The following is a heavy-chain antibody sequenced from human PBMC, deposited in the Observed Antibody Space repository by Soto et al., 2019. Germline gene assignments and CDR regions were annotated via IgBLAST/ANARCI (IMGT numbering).Heavy chain of an antibody. Sequence: ASVKVSCKASGYTFTSYGISWVRQAPGQGLEWMGWISAYNGNTNYAQKLQGRVTMTTDTSTSTAYMELRSLRSDDTAVYYCARFTSYCTNGVRYPAAPQPLDYWGQGTLVTVSS. J-gene: IGHJ4*02. D-gene: IGHD2-8*01. V-gene: IGHV1-18*01. CDR1: GYTFTSYG. CDR3: ARFTSYCTNGVRYPAAPQPLDY. CDR2: ISAYNGNT.